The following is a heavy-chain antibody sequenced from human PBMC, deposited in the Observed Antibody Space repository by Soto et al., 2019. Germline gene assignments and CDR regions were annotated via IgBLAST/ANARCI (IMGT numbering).Heavy chain of an antibody. V-gene: IGHV3-23*01. CDR2: LSDSGIIL. D-gene: IGHD6-13*01. CDR1: GFTFSSHA. CDR3: AKVSSSWYAGFFDL. Sequence: LRLSCTASGFTFSSHAMTWVRQAPGKGLEWVSVLSDSGIILYYADSVKDRLTISRDNSKNTLYLQIHTLRAEDTAVYYCAKVSSSWYAGFFDLWGQGTLVTVSS. J-gene: IGHJ4*02.